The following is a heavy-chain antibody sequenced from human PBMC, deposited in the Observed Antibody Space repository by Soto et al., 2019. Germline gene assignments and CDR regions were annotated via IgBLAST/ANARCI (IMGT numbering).Heavy chain of an antibody. Sequence: SETLSLTCTFSGGSISSYYWSLIRQPPGKGLEWIGYIYYSGSTNYNPSLKSRVTISVDTSKNQFSLKLSSVTAADTAVYYCAREAKDCSGGSCYFAPFDYWGQGTLVTVSS. CDR1: GGSISSYY. CDR2: IYYSGST. V-gene: IGHV4-59*01. J-gene: IGHJ4*02. CDR3: AREAKDCSGGSCYFAPFDY. D-gene: IGHD2-15*01.